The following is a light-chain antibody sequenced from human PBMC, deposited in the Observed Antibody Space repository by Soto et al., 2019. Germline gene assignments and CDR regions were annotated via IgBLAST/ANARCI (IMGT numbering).Light chain of an antibody. J-gene: IGLJ1*01. Sequence: QSALTQPASVSGSPGQSITISCTGTSSDVGAYNYVSWYQQYPGKAPKLMLYDVSNRPSGVSNRFYGSKSGNTASLTISGLQAEDEADYYCSSYTSTSTPHVFGTGTKLTVL. CDR3: SSYTSTSTPHV. CDR1: SSDVGAYNY. CDR2: DVS. V-gene: IGLV2-14*01.